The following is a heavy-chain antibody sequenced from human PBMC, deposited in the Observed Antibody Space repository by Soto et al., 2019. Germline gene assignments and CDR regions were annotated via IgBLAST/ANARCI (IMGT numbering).Heavy chain of an antibody. CDR2: IIPIFGTA. CDR1: GGTFSSYA. J-gene: IGHJ6*02. Sequence: SVKVSCKASGGTFSSYAISWVLQAPGQGLEWMGGIIPIFGTANYAQKFQGRVTITADKSTSTAYMELSSLRSEDTAVYYCARDSESGPLYGMDVWGQGTTVTVSS. CDR3: ARDSESGPLYGMDV. V-gene: IGHV1-69*06. D-gene: IGHD3-10*01.